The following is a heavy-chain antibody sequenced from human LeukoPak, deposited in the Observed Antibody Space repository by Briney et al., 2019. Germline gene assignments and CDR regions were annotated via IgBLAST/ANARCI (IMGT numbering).Heavy chain of an antibody. Sequence: GASVKVSCKASGYTFPNYAIHWVRQAPGQGLEWMGWINPNSGGTDYAQKFQGRVTMTRDTSISTAYMELSRLTSDDTAVYYCARYKGVDTATVTGLANWGPGTLVTVSS. V-gene: IGHV1-2*02. J-gene: IGHJ4*02. CDR2: INPNSGGT. CDR1: GYTFPNYA. D-gene: IGHD5-18*01. CDR3: ARYKGVDTATVTGLAN.